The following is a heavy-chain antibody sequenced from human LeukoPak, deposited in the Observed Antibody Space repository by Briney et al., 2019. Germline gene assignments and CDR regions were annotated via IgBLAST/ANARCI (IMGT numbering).Heavy chain of an antibody. CDR3: ARQRVRGVMAEDY. J-gene: IGHJ4*02. D-gene: IGHD3-10*01. Sequence: MSSETLSLTCAVYGGSFSGYYWGWIRQPPGKVLEWIGSVYYSGTTYYNPSLKSRVTIFVDTSKNQISLQVTSATAADTAVYYCARQRVRGVMAEDYWGQGTLVTVSS. CDR1: GGSFSGYY. V-gene: IGHV4-39*01. CDR2: VYYSGTT.